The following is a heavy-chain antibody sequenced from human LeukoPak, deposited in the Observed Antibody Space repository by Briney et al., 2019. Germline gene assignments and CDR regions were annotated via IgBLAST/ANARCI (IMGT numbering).Heavy chain of an antibody. J-gene: IGHJ4*02. CDR3: ANSRITIFGVVIPIDY. CDR2: IGGSGGST. D-gene: IGHD3-3*01. Sequence: GGSLRLSCATSGFTFSSYAMSWVRQAPGKGLEWVSAIGGSGGSTYYADSVKGRFTISRDNSKNTLYLQMNSLRAEDTAVYYCANSRITIFGVVIPIDYWGQGTLVTVSS. CDR1: GFTFSSYA. V-gene: IGHV3-23*01.